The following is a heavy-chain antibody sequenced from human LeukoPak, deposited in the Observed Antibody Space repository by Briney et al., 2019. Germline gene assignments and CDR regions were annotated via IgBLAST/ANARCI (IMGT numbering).Heavy chain of an antibody. V-gene: IGHV3-7*03. CDR3: ARELWQWRY. D-gene: IGHD6-19*01. Sequence: GGSLRLSCVASGFTFGKYWMSWVRQAPGKGLEWVTSIKQDGSQKYYVDSVKGRFTISRDNAKNSLYLQMNSLRAEDTAVYYCARELWQWRYWGQGTLVTVSS. CDR1: GFTFGKYW. CDR2: IKQDGSQK. J-gene: IGHJ4*02.